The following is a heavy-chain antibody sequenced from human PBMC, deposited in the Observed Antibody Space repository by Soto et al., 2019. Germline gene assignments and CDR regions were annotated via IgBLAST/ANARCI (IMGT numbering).Heavy chain of an antibody. CDR1: GGSISSGDHY. J-gene: IGHJ6*02. CDR2: IYYSGTT. Sequence: LSLTCTVSGGSISSGDHYWSWIRQPPGKGLEWIGYIYYSGTTYYNPSLKSRVTISVDTSENQFSLKVNSVTAADTAVYYCARALIRLWPHYYYGMDVWGQGTTVTVSS. V-gene: IGHV4-30-4*01. CDR3: ARALIRLWPHYYYGMDV. D-gene: IGHD3-16*01.